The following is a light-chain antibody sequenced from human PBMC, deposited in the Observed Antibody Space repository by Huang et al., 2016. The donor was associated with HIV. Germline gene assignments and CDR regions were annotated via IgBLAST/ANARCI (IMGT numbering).Light chain of an antibody. V-gene: IGKV4-1*01. CDR1: QSVLDDSNNKNY. J-gene: IGKJ1*01. CDR3: HQYDTIPWT. CDR2: WAS. Sequence: IVMTQSPDSLAVSLGERAAINCKSSQSVLDDSNNKNYLAWYQQKPGQPPRLLIYWASTRESGGPDRFSGSGAGTDFTLSISGLQAEDVAVYYCHQYDTIPWTFGQGTKVEIK.